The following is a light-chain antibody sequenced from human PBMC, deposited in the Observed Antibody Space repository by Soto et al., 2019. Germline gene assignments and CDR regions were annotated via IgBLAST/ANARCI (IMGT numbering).Light chain of an antibody. Sequence: QSVLTQPASVSGSPGQSITISCAGTSSDVGDYNYVSWYQQHPGKAPKLMIFDVNNRPSGVSNRFSGSKSGNTASLTISGLQAEDEADYYCSSYTSSSTRVFGTGTQLTVL. J-gene: IGLJ1*01. CDR3: SSYTSSSTRV. V-gene: IGLV2-14*01. CDR2: DVN. CDR1: SSDVGDYNY.